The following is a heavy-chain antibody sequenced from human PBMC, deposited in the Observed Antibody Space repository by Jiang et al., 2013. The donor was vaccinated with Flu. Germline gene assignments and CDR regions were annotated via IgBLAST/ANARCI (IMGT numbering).Heavy chain of an antibody. CDR3: ARGLYITIFGVVINGPYNWFDP. J-gene: IGHJ5*02. Sequence: TLSLTCAVYGGSVQWLLLELDPPAPRKGLEWIGEINHSGSTNYNPSLKSRVTISVDTSKNQFSLKLSSVTAADTAVYYCARGLYITIFGVVINGPYNWFDPWGQGTLVTVSS. D-gene: IGHD3-3*01. CDR1: GGSVQWLL. CDR2: INHSGST. V-gene: IGHV4-34*01.